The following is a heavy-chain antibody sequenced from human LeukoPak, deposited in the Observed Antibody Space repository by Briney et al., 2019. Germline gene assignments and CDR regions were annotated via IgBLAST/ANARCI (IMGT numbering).Heavy chain of an antibody. CDR1: GFTFNGYA. J-gene: IGHJ4*02. CDR2: ISGSGAHT. Sequence: PGGSLRLSCAASGFTFNGYAMSWVRQAPGKGREWVSSISGSGAHTYYANSVEGRFTVYRDNSKNTLYLQVNNLRAEDTAVYYCAKHLGSHNFDYWGQGTLVTVSS. D-gene: IGHD3-10*01. V-gene: IGHV3-23*01. CDR3: AKHLGSHNFDY.